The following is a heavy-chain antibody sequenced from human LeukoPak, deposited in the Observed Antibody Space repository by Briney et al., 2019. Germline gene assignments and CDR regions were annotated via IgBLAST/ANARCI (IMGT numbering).Heavy chain of an antibody. V-gene: IGHV4-4*07. D-gene: IGHD2-2*01. CDR2: IYTSGST. CDR3: ARDDLLGYCSSTSCNYYYYMDV. Sequence: SETLSLTCTVSGGSISSYYWSWIRQPAGKGLEWIGRIYTSGSTNYNPSLKSRVTMSVDTSKNQFSLKLSSVTAADTAVYYCARDDLLGYCSSTSCNYYYYMDVWGKGTTVTVSS. CDR1: GGSISSYY. J-gene: IGHJ6*03.